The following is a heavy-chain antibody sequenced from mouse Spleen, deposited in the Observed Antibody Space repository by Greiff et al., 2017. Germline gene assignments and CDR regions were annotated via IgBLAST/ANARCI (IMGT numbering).Heavy chain of an antibody. V-gene: IGHV1-82*01. J-gene: IGHJ4*01. CDR2: IYPGDGDT. Sequence: VQLQQSGPELVKPGASVKISCTASGYAFSSSWMNWVKQRPGQGLEWIGRIYPGDGDTNYNGKFKGKATLTADKSSSPAYMQLSSLTSEDSAVDFCARSARSMYYAGDYRGQGTSVTVSS. CDR1: GYAFSSSW. CDR3: ARSARSMYYAGDY.